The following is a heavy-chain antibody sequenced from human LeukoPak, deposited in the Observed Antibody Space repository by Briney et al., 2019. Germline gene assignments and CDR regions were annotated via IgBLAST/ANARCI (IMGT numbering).Heavy chain of an antibody. V-gene: IGHV3-7*01. Sequence: GGSLRLSCAASGFTFSSYWMSWVRQAPGKGLEWVANIKQDGSEKYYVDSVKDRFTISRDNAKNSLYLQMNSLRAEDTAVYYCARDQISWNYDILTGYSNYYFDYWGQGTLVTVSS. CDR3: ARDQISWNYDILTGYSNYYFDY. D-gene: IGHD3-9*01. J-gene: IGHJ4*02. CDR1: GFTFSSYW. CDR2: IKQDGSEK.